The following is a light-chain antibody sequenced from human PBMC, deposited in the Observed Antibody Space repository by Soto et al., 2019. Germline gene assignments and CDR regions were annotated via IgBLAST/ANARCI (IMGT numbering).Light chain of an antibody. J-gene: IGKJ5*01. V-gene: IGKV3-15*01. CDR2: GAS. CDR1: QSVSSN. CDR3: QQYNNWPPIT. Sequence: EIVMTQSPAPLSVSPGERATLSCRASQSVSSNLAWYQQKPGQAPRLLIYGASTRATGIPARFSGSGSVTEFTLTISSLQSEDYAVYYCQQYNNWPPITFGQGTRLEIK.